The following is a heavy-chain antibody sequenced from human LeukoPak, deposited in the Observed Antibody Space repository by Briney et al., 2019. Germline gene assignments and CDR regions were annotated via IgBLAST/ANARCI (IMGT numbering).Heavy chain of an antibody. CDR3: ARDYDSGGEFDY. D-gene: IGHD3-22*01. J-gene: IGHJ4*02. Sequence: PGGSLRLSCAASGFTFSSYEMNWVRQAPGKGLEWVSYISSSSNFIYYADSVRGRFTISRDNAKNSLYLQMNSLRAEDTAVYYCARDYDSGGEFDYWGQGTLVTVSS. V-gene: IGHV3-21*05. CDR1: GFTFSSYE. CDR2: ISSSSNFI.